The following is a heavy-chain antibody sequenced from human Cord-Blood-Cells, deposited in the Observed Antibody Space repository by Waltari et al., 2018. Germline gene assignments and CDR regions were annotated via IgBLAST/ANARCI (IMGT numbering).Heavy chain of an antibody. Sequence: QVQLVESGGGVVQPGRSLRLSCAASGFTFSRYAIHWVRLAPGKGLEWVAVISYDGSNKYYADSVKGRFTIFRDNSKNTLYLQMNSLRAEDTAVYYCARTRYSSSWYLLDYWGQGTLVTVSS. V-gene: IGHV3-30-3*01. CDR1: GFTFSRYA. CDR3: ARTRYSSSWYLLDY. CDR2: ISYDGSNK. D-gene: IGHD6-13*01. J-gene: IGHJ4*02.